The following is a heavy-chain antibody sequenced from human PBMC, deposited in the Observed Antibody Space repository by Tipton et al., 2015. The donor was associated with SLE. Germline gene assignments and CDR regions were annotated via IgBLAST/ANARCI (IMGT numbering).Heavy chain of an antibody. CDR2: IYYSGST. D-gene: IGHD5-18*01. CDR1: GGSVSSGRHY. V-gene: IGHV4-61*01. J-gene: IGHJ3*02. Sequence: TLSLTCTVSGGSVSSGRHYWSWIRQPPGKGLEWIGYIYYSGSTNYNPSLKSRVTISLDTSKNQFSLKLSSVTAADTAVYYCARDGEYSYGYGAFDIWGQGTMVTVSS. CDR3: ARDGEYSYGYGAFDI.